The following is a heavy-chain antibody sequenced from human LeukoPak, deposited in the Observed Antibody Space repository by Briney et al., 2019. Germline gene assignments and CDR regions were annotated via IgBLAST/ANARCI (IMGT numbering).Heavy chain of an antibody. V-gene: IGHV3-9*01. D-gene: IGHD1-1*01. CDR2: ISWNSGSI. CDR3: AKDYGVPTGFDY. Sequence: PGGSLRLSCVVSGLTFSRETMGWVRQAPGKGLEWVSGISWNSGSIGYADSVKGRFTISRDNAKNSLYLQMNSLRAEDTALYYCAKDYGVPTGFDYWGQETLVTVSS. J-gene: IGHJ4*02. CDR1: GLTFSRET.